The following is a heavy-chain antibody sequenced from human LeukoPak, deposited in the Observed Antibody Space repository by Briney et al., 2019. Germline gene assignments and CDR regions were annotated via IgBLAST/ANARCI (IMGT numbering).Heavy chain of an antibody. CDR3: ARGVRRVSLYYYYYYMDV. V-gene: IGHV1-8*03. CDR1: GYTFTSYD. D-gene: IGHD3-10*01. CDR2: MNPNSGNT. J-gene: IGHJ6*03. Sequence: GASVKVSRKASGYTFTSYDLNWVRQATGRGLEWMGWMNPNSGNTDYAQKSQGRVTITRNTSISTASMGLSSLRSGDTAVYYCARGVRRVSLYYYYYYMDVWGKGTTVTVSS.